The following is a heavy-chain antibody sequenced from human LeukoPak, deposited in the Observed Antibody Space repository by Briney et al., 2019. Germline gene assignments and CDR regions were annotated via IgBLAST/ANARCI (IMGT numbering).Heavy chain of an antibody. CDR2: INWDGSTT. CDR1: GFVFDDYG. CDR3: ARDREGQLLWFGELGY. V-gene: IGHV3-20*04. Sequence: GGSLRLSCAAPGFVFDDYGMSWVRQAPGKGLEWVSTINWDGSTTSYADSVKGRFTISRDKAKKSLYLQMNSLRAEDTALYYCARDREGQLLWFGELGYWGQGSLVTVSS. J-gene: IGHJ4*02. D-gene: IGHD3-10*01.